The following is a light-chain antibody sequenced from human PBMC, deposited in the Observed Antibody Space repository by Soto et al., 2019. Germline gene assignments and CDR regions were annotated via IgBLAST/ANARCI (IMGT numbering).Light chain of an antibody. CDR1: QGISSY. CDR2: AAS. Sequence: AIRMTHSPSSLSASTGDIVTITCRASQGISSYLAWYQQKPGKAPKLLIYAASTLQSGAPSRFSGSGSGTEFTLTISSLQPDDSATYYCQQYNSHDDIAFGRGTKVDIK. J-gene: IGKJ4*01. CDR3: QQYNSHDDIA. V-gene: IGKV1-8*01.